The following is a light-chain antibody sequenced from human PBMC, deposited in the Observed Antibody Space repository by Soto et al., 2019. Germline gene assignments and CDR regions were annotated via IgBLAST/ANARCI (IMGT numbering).Light chain of an antibody. J-gene: IGLJ1*01. Sequence: QLVLTQPPSVSGAPGQRLTISCAGTSSNIGAGFDVHWYQQLPGTAPKLLIYANDDRPSGVPDRFSGSTSGTSASLAITGLQAEDAADYYCSSYSDSDTKVFGTGTKLTVL. CDR2: AND. CDR1: SSNIGAGFD. CDR3: SSYSDSDTKV. V-gene: IGLV1-40*01.